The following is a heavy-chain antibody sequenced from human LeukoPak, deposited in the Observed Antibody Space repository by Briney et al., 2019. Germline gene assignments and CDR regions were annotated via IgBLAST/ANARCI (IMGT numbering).Heavy chain of an antibody. CDR3: ARTLWFGDSNWFDP. J-gene: IGHJ5*02. CDR2: IYYSGST. V-gene: IGHV4-39*01. D-gene: IGHD3-10*01. Sequence: SETLSLTCTVSGGSISNSSYYWGWIRQPPGKGLEWIGSIYYSGSTYYNPSLKSRVTISVDTSKNQFSLKLSSVTAADTAVYYCARTLWFGDSNWFDPWGQGTLVTVSS. CDR1: GGSISNSSYY.